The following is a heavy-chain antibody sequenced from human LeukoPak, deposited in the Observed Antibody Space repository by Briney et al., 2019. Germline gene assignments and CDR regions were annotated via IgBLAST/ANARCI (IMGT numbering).Heavy chain of an antibody. CDR2: ISGSGGST. D-gene: IGHD3-22*01. Sequence: GGSLRLSCAASGFTVSGNYMSWVRQAPGKGLEWVSVISGSGGSTYYADSVKGRFTIPRDNSKNTLYLQMNSLRAEDTAVYYCAKDRAYYYDSSGLFDYWGQGTLVTVSS. J-gene: IGHJ4*02. V-gene: IGHV3-23*01. CDR1: GFTVSGNY. CDR3: AKDRAYYYDSSGLFDY.